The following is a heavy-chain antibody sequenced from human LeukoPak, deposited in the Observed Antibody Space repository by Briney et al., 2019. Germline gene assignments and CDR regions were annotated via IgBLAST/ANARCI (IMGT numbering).Heavy chain of an antibody. CDR2: ISGSGGRT. Sequence: GGSLRLSCAVSGFTFSNYGMSWVRQAPGKGLEWVSTISGSGGRTYYADSVKGRFTISRDNSKNTLYLQMNSLRAEDTAVFYCARDQSGIVGVTTWFYPWGQGTLVTVSS. V-gene: IGHV3-23*01. CDR1: GFTFSNYG. J-gene: IGHJ5*02. D-gene: IGHD1-26*01. CDR3: ARDQSGIVGVTTWFYP.